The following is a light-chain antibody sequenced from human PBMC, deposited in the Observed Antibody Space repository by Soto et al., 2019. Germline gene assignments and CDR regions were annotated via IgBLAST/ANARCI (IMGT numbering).Light chain of an antibody. J-gene: IGLJ1*01. CDR2: DVY. V-gene: IGLV2-14*01. Sequence: QSVLTQPASVSGSPGQSITISCTGGSSDVGGYDFVSWHQQYPGKAPKLMIYDVYNRPLGVSDRFSGSRAGNTASLTISGLQAEDEADYYCSSYSTTDTLYVFGTGTKVTVL. CDR3: SSYSTTDTLYV. CDR1: SSDVGGYDF.